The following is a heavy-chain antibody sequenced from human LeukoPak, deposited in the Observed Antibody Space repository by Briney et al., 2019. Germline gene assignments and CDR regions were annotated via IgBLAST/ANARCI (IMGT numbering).Heavy chain of an antibody. D-gene: IGHD4-17*01. V-gene: IGHV3-23*01. CDR2: ISGSGGST. CDR3: AHLFHIGDYGAFDI. J-gene: IGHJ3*02. Sequence: GGSLRLSCAASGLTFSSYAMSWVRQAPGKGLEWVSAISGSGGSTYYADSVKGRFTISRDNSKNTLYLQMNSLRAEDTAVYYCAHLFHIGDYGAFDIWGQGTMVTVSS. CDR1: GLTFSSYA.